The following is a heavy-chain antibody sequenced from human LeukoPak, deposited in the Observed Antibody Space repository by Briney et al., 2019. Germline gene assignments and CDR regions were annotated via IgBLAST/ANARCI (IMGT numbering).Heavy chain of an antibody. CDR1: GFTFSDYY. CDR3: ARCGTPNNYYGYGVDV. CDR2: ISVSGSYT. D-gene: IGHD1-26*01. V-gene: IGHV3-11*03. J-gene: IGHJ6*02. Sequence: GGSLRLSCAASGFTFSDYYMSWIRQAPGKGLEWISYISVSGSYTNYADSVKGRFTISRDNAKNSLYLQMISLRAEDTAVYYCARCGTPNNYYGYGVDVWGQGTTVIVTS.